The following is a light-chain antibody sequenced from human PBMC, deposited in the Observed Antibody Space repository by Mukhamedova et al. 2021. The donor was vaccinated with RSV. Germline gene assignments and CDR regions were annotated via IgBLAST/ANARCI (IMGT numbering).Light chain of an antibody. CDR2: QNN. V-gene: IGLV3-1*01. CDR3: QSLDRNTVFV. Sequence: LGDKNVCWYQQKPGQSPVLVIYQNNQRPSGSPDRFSGSNSVDTATLTISGTQSMDEAVYYCQSLDRNTVFVFGTWAKGTI. J-gene: IGLJ1*01. CDR1: LGDKN.